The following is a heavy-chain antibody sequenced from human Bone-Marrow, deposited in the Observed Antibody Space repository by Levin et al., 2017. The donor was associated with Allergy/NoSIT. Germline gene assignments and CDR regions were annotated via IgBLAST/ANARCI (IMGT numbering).Heavy chain of an antibody. V-gene: IGHV3-30*18. Sequence: GESLKISCAASGFTFSSYGMHWVRQAPGKGLEWVAVISYDGSNKYYADSVKGRFTISRDNSKNTLYLQMNSLRAEDTAVYYCAKPPFMITFGGVIGGFDYWGQGTLVTVSS. CDR2: ISYDGSNK. CDR3: AKPPFMITFGGVIGGFDY. J-gene: IGHJ4*02. CDR1: GFTFSSYG. D-gene: IGHD3-16*02.